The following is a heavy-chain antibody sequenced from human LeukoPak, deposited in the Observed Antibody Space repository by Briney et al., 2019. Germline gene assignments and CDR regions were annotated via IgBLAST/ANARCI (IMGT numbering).Heavy chain of an antibody. CDR3: AKGRPSFFASDRVATDEFDY. CDR1: GFTVSSYG. Sequence: GGSLRLSCAASGFTVSSYGMHWVRQAPGKGLEWVAVISYDGSNKYYADSVKGRFTISRDNSKNTLYLQMNSLRAEDTAVYYCAKGRPSFFASDRVATDEFDYWGQGTLVTVSS. V-gene: IGHV3-30*18. D-gene: IGHD5-12*01. CDR2: ISYDGSNK. J-gene: IGHJ4*02.